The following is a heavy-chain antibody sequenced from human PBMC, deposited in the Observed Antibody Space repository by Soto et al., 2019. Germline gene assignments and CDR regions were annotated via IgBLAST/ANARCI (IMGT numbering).Heavy chain of an antibody. J-gene: IGHJ4*02. V-gene: IGHV2-5*02. CDR3: AHRVLRTVFGLVTTTAIYFDF. CDR2: IYWDDDK. D-gene: IGHD3-3*01. CDR1: GFSLTTSGVG. Sequence: QITLNESGPTQVNPRQTLTLTCTFSGFSLTTSGVGVGWIRQSPGKAPEWLALIYWDDDKRYSQSLKSRLTITKDTSKIQVVLTMAALDPADTATYYCAHRVLRTVFGLVTTTAIYFDFWGQGTPVAFSS.